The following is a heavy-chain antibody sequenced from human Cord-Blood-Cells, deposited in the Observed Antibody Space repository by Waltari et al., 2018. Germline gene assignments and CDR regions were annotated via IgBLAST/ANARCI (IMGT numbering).Heavy chain of an antibody. CDR1: GYTLTELS. CDR2: FDTEDGET. V-gene: IGHV1-24*01. CDR3: ATEAPDSSGYYYWFDP. Sequence: QVQLVPSGAEVKKPGASVKVSCQVSGYTLTELSMHWMRQAPGKGLEWMGGFDTEDGETIYAQKFQGRVTMTEDTSTDTAYMELSSLRSEDTAVYYCATEAPDSSGYYYWFDPWGQGTLVTVSS. J-gene: IGHJ5*02. D-gene: IGHD3-22*01.